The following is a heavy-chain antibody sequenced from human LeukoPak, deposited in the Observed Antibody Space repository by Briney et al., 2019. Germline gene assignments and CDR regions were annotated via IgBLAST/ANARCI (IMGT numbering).Heavy chain of an antibody. V-gene: IGHV3-23*01. CDR3: AKDQIYYYDSSGTTYDY. CDR2: ISGSGGST. J-gene: IGHJ4*02. Sequence: GGSLRLSCAASGFTFSSYAMSWVRQAPGKGLERVSAISGSGGSTYYADSVKGRFTISRDNSKNTLYLQMNSLRAEDTAVYYCAKDQIYYYDSSGTTYDYWGQGTLVTVSS. D-gene: IGHD3-22*01. CDR1: GFTFSSYA.